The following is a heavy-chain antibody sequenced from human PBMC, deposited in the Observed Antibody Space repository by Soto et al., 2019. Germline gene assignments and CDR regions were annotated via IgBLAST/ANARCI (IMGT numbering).Heavy chain of an antibody. D-gene: IGHD3-22*01. CDR3: ARVAVRQYSSGGLDY. Sequence: QVQLVQSGAEVKKPGASVKVSCKAAGYTFSSFFISWVRQAPGQGLEWMGRISGYNGNTNYAQNFQGRITMSTDTAASTANMELRSLRSDDTAVYYGARVAVRQYSSGGLDYGGQGTLVTVSS. CDR2: ISGYNGNT. CDR1: GYTFSSFF. V-gene: IGHV1-18*01. J-gene: IGHJ4*02.